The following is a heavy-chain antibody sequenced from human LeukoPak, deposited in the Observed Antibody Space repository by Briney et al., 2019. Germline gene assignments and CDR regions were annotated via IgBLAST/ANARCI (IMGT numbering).Heavy chain of an antibody. CDR3: ARSILPAANAIDY. D-gene: IGHD2-2*01. CDR2: MGISGSTI. V-gene: IGHV3-11*04. Sequence: PGGSLRLSCAASGFTFSDYYMNWIRQAPGQGLEWISYMGISGSTISYADSVTGRFPVSRDNAKNSLYLQMDSLRAEDTAVYYCARSILPAANAIDYWGQGTLLTVSS. CDR1: GFTFSDYY. J-gene: IGHJ4*02.